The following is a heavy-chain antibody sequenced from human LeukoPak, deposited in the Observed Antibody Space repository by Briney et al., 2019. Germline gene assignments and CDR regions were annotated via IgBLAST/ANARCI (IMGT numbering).Heavy chain of an antibody. CDR3: ARGPHWDPHFDY. CDR1: GYTFTSCY. Sequence: ASVKVSCKASGYTFTSCYMHWVRQAPGQGLEWMGWINPNSGGTNSAQKFQGGVTMTRDTSISTAYMELTRLRSDDTAVYYCARGPHWDPHFDYWGQGTLVTVSS. CDR2: INPNSGGT. D-gene: IGHD7-27*01. V-gene: IGHV1-2*02. J-gene: IGHJ4*02.